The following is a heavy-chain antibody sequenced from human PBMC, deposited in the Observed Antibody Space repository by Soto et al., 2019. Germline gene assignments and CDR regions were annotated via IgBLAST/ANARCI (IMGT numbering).Heavy chain of an antibody. CDR2: MNPNSGNT. J-gene: IGHJ4*02. CDR1: GYTFTSYD. Sequence: QVQLVQSGAEVKKPGASVKVSCKASGYTFTSYDINWVRQATGQGLEWMGWMNPNSGNTGYAQKFQGRVTMTRNTSISTAYMELSSLRSEDTAVYYCARGMYSSGWYYDFDYWAREPWSPSPQ. CDR3: ARGMYSSGWYYDFDY. D-gene: IGHD6-19*01. V-gene: IGHV1-8*01.